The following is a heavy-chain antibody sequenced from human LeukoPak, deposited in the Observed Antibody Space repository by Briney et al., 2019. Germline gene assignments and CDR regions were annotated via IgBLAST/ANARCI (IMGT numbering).Heavy chain of an antibody. CDR2: ISSSSSYI. CDR3: ARDRASGINWFDP. Sequence: GGSLRLSCAASGFTFSSYSMNWVRQAPGKGLEWVSSISSSSSYIYYADSVKGRFTISRDNAKNSLYLQMNSLRAEDTAVYYCARDRASGINWFDPWGQGTLVTVSS. CDR1: GFTFSSYS. V-gene: IGHV3-21*01. D-gene: IGHD3-10*01. J-gene: IGHJ5*02.